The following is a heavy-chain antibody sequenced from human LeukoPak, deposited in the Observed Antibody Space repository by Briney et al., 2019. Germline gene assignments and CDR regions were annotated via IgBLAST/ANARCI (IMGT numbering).Heavy chain of an antibody. CDR2: ISSGSAYI. Sequence: GGSLRLSCAASGFTFSTYGMNWVRQAPGKGLEWVSSISSGSAYIYYADSVKGRFTISRDNAKSSLYLQMNSLRAEDTAVYYCARDEHGSGSYYNFDYWGQGTLVTVSS. CDR3: ARDEHGSGSYYNFDY. CDR1: GFTFSTYG. D-gene: IGHD3-10*01. J-gene: IGHJ4*02. V-gene: IGHV3-21*01.